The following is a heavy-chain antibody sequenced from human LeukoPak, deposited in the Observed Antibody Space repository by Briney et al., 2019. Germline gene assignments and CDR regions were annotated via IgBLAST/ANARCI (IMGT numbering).Heavy chain of an antibody. Sequence: GESLKISCKGSGYSFTNYWIGWVRQMPGKGPEWMGIIYPGDSDTRYSPSFQGHVTISADKSIGTTYLQWSSLKASDTAMYYCARHLGSGSYSVYSDYWGQGTLVSVSS. D-gene: IGHD1-26*01. CDR1: GYSFTNYW. CDR3: ARHLGSGSYSVYSDY. J-gene: IGHJ4*02. V-gene: IGHV5-51*01. CDR2: IYPGDSDT.